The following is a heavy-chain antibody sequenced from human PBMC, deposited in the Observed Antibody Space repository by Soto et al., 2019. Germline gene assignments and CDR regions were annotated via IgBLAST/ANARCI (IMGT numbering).Heavy chain of an antibody. V-gene: IGHV3-13*01. CDR3: VRGLPGGFDP. CDR1: GFIFSNFD. D-gene: IGHD3-10*01. J-gene: IGHJ5*02. CDR2: IGFAGDT. Sequence: GGSLRLSCGASGFIFSNFDMHWVRQTTEKGLEWVSGIGFAGDTNYSGSVKGRFTISRENAKNSLFLQMNSLSVGDTAVYYCVRGLPGGFDPWGQGTLVTVSS.